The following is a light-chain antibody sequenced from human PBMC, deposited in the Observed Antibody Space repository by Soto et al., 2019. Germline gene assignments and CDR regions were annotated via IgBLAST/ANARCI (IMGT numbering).Light chain of an antibody. CDR1: SSDVGGYNY. J-gene: IGLJ1*01. CDR2: EVS. V-gene: IGLV2-14*01. Sequence: QSALTQPASVSGSPGQSITISCTGTSSDVGGYNYVSWYQQHAGKGPKLMIYEVSNRPSGVSNRFSGSKSGNTASLTISGLQAEDEADYYCSSYTSSSTSYVFGTGTKGTVL. CDR3: SSYTSSSTSYV.